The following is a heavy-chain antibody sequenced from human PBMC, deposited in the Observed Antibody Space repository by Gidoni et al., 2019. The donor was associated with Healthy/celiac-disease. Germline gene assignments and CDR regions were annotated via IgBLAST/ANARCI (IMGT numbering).Heavy chain of an antibody. V-gene: IGHV3-21*01. J-gene: IGHJ6*02. CDR2: ISSSSSYI. Sequence: EVQLVESGGGLVKPGGSLRLSCAASGFPFSSYSMNWVRQAPGKGLEWVSSISSSSSYIYYADSVKGRFTISRDNAKNSLYLQMNSLRAEDTAVYYCARAEKYGYGMDVWGQGTTVTVSS. CDR1: GFPFSSYS. CDR3: ARAEKYGYGMDV. D-gene: IGHD2-8*01.